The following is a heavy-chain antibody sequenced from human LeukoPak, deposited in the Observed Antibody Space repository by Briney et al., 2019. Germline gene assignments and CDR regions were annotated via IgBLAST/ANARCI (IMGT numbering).Heavy chain of an antibody. CDR2: ISYDGSNK. Sequence: PGGSLRLSCAASGFTFSSYAMHWVRQAPGKGLEWVAVISYDGSNKYYADSVKGRFTISRDNSKNTLYLQMNSLRAEDTAVYNCARAYSGYDFWPLDYWGQGTLVTVSS. D-gene: IGHD3-3*01. V-gene: IGHV3-30*01. J-gene: IGHJ4*02. CDR3: ARAYSGYDFWPLDY. CDR1: GFTFSSYA.